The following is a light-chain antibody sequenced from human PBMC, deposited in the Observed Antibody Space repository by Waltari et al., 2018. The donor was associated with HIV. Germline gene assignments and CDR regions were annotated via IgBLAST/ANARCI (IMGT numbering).Light chain of an antibody. J-gene: IGLJ2*01. Sequence: QSVLTQPPSASGTPGQRVTISCSGSSSNIGDNTVNWYQQLPGTAPKLLIDTNTQRPSGVPDRFSGSKSGTSASLSISGLQSEDEADYYCATWDDSLNGHVVFGGGTKLTVL. CDR1: SSNIGDNT. CDR2: TNT. CDR3: ATWDDSLNGHVV. V-gene: IGLV1-44*01.